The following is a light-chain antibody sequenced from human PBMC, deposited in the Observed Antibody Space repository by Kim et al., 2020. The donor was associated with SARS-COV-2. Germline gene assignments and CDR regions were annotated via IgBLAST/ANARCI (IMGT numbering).Light chain of an antibody. CDR1: QSVSSSY. CDR3: QQYGSSPYT. J-gene: IGKJ2*01. Sequence: EIVLTQSPDTLSLSPGERATLSCRASQSVSSSYLAWYQQKPGQAPCLLIYGASSRAAGIPDRFSGSGSGTDFTLTITRLEPEDFAVYYCQQYGSSPYTFGQGTNLEIK. CDR2: GAS. V-gene: IGKV3-20*01.